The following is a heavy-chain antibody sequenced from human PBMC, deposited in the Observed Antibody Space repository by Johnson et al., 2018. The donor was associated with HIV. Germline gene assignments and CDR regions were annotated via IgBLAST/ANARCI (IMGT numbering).Heavy chain of an antibody. CDR2: ISYYGSNK. Sequence: QMQLVESGGGVVQPGRSLRLSCAASGFTFSSYAMHWVRQAPGKGLEWVAVISYYGSNKYYADSVKGRFTISRDNSKNTLYLQMNSLRAEDTAVYYCTRRSPYDAFDIWGQGTMVIVSS. CDR3: TRRSPYDAFDI. V-gene: IGHV3-30-3*01. J-gene: IGHJ3*02. CDR1: GFTFSSYA.